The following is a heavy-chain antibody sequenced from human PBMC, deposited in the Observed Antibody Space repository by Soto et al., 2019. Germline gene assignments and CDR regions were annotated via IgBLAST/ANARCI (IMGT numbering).Heavy chain of an antibody. J-gene: IGHJ4*02. D-gene: IGHD1-26*01. V-gene: IGHV1-2*02. CDR1: GYIFTGYH. Sequence: ASVKVSCKASGYIFTGYHMHWVRQAPGQGLEWMGWINPNSGGTNYAQKFQGRVTMTRDTSISTAYMELSRLRSDDTAVYYCARDDLVGASDYWGQGTLVTVSS. CDR2: INPNSGGT. CDR3: ARDDLVGASDY.